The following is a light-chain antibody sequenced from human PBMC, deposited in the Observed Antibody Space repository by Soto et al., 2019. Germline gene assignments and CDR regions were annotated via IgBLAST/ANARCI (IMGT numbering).Light chain of an antibody. CDR3: SSYAGSSVGV. J-gene: IGLJ1*01. Sequence: QSALTQPPSASGSLGQSVTISCTGTSSDVGGYDYVSWYQQHPAKAPKLMIYEVTKRPSGVPDRFSGSKSGNTASLTVSGLQAEDEADYYCSSYAGSSVGVFGTGTKVNVL. V-gene: IGLV2-8*01. CDR1: SSDVGGYDY. CDR2: EVT.